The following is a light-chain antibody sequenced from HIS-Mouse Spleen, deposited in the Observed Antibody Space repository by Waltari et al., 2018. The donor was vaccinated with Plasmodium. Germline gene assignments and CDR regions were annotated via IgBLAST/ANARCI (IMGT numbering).Light chain of an antibody. CDR1: SLRSYY. CDR2: GKN. V-gene: IGLV3-19*01. J-gene: IGLJ2*01. Sequence: SSELTQDPAVSVALGQTVRITCQGDSLRSYYASWYQQNPGPAPVLVLYGKNNRPSGIPDRFSGASSGNPASLTITGAQAEDEADYYCNSRDSSGNHVVFGGGTKLTVL. CDR3: NSRDSSGNHVV.